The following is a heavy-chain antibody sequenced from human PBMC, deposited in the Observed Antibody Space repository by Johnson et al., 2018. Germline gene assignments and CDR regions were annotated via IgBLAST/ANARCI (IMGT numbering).Heavy chain of an antibody. CDR3: AKGVTTVTPTTWFDP. Sequence: VQLVESGGGLVQPGRSLRLSCAASGFTFDDYGMHWVRQVPGKGLEWVSGIGCNSITLGYADSVKGRFTISRDNAKNSLYLQMNSLRAEDTALYYCAKGVTTVTPTTWFDPWGQGTMVTVSS. V-gene: IGHV3-9*01. D-gene: IGHD4-17*01. J-gene: IGHJ5*02. CDR1: GFTFDDYG. CDR2: IGCNSITL.